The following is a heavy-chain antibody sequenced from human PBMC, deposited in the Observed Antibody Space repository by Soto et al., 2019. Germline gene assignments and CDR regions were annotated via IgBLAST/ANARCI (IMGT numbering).Heavy chain of an antibody. D-gene: IGHD5-12*01. J-gene: IGHJ4*02. CDR1: GYTVTELS. CDR2: FDPEDGET. V-gene: IGHV1-24*01. Sequence: ASVKVSCKVSGYTVTELSMHWVRQAPGKGLEWMGGFDPEDGETIYAQKFQGRVTMTEDTSTDTAYMELSSLRSEDTAVYYCATYPGIVATIPYYFDPWGQGTLVTVSS. CDR3: ATYPGIVATIPYYFDP.